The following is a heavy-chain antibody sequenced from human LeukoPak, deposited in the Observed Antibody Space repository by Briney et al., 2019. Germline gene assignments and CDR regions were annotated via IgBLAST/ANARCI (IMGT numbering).Heavy chain of an antibody. CDR2: IYYSGNT. J-gene: IGHJ4*02. CDR1: GGSIRSYN. V-gene: IGHV4-59*01. CDR3: ATDNSYGSGSYYT. Sequence: SETLSLTCTVSGGSIRSYNWNWIRQPPGKGLEWIGYIYYSGNTNYNPSLKSRVTISVDTSKNQFSLKLSSVTAADTAVYYCATDNSYGSGSYYTWGQGTLVTVSS. D-gene: IGHD3-10*01.